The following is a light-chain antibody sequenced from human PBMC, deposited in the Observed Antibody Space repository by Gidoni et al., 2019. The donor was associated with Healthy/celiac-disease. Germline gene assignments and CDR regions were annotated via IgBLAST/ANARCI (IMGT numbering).Light chain of an antibody. V-gene: IGKV1-5*03. CDR3: QQYNSYSAWT. J-gene: IGKJ1*01. Sequence: IQMPQSLSTLSASVGDRVTITCRASQSISSWLAWYQQKPGKAPKLLIYKASSLESGVPSRFSGSGSGTEFTLTISSLQPDDFAIYYCQQYNSYSAWTFGQGTKVEIK. CDR2: KAS. CDR1: QSISSW.